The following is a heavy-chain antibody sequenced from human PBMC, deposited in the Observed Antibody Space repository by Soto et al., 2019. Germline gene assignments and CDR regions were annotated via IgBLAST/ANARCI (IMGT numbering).Heavy chain of an antibody. V-gene: IGHV4-39*01. D-gene: IGHD3-10*01. J-gene: IGHJ6*02. CDR1: GGSISSSSYY. CDR2: IYYSGST. Sequence: PSETLSLTCTVSGGSISSSSYYWGWIRQPPGKGLEWIGSIYYSGSTYYNPSLKSRVTISVDTSKNQFSLKLSSVTAADTAVYYCARPLWFGEGTMDVWGQGTTVTVS. CDR3: ARPLWFGEGTMDV.